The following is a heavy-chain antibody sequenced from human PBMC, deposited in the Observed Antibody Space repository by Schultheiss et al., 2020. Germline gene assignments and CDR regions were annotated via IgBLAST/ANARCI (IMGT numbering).Heavy chain of an antibody. V-gene: IGHV3-9*01. CDR2: ISWNSGSI. J-gene: IGHJ4*02. Sequence: GGSLRLSCAASGFTFDDYAMHWVRQAPGKGLEWVSGISWNSGSIGYADSVKGRFTISRDNAKNSLYLQMNSLRAEDTALYYCAKDRGDSSGWYPTEYYFDYWGQGTLVTVSS. D-gene: IGHD6-19*01. CDR1: GFTFDDYA. CDR3: AKDRGDSSGWYPTEYYFDY.